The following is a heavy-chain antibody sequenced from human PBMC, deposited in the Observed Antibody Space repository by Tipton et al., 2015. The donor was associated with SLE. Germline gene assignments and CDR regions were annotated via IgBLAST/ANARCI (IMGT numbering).Heavy chain of an antibody. D-gene: IGHD1-7*01. V-gene: IGHV4-61*09. J-gene: IGHJ6*02. CDR3: ARRELWLFYGLDV. Sequence: TLSLTCAVSGHSISTGYYWSWIRQPAGKGPEWIGHIYTNGNTNYNPSLKSRVTISVDTSKNQFSLELSSVTAADTAVYYCARRELWLFYGLDVWGHGTTVTVSS. CDR1: GHSISTGYY. CDR2: IYTNGNT.